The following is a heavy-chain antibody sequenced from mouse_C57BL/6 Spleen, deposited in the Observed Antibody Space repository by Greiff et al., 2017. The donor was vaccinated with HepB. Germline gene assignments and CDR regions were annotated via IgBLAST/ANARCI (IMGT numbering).Heavy chain of an antibody. Sequence: VQLQQSGAELVRPGASVKLSCTASGFNIKDYYMHWVKQRHEQGLEWIGRIDPEDGDTEYAPKFKGKATMTEDTSSNTAYLQLSSLTSEDTAVYYCTTSRGYFDYWGQGTTLTVSS. V-gene: IGHV14-1*01. CDR2: IDPEDGDT. CDR3: TTSRGYFDY. CDR1: GFNIKDYY. J-gene: IGHJ2*01.